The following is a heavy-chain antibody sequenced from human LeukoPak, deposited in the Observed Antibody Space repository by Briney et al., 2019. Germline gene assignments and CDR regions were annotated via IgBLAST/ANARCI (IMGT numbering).Heavy chain of an antibody. V-gene: IGHV3-23*01. CDR2: IGGRRSYT. D-gene: IGHD1-26*01. CDR1: GFTFSSYA. J-gene: IGHJ4*02. Sequence: PGGSLRLSCAASGFTFSSYAMNWVRQAPGKGLEWVSFIGGRRSYTHYADSVKGRCTISRDNSKNTLYLQMNSLRAEDTAVYYCATGPDHIVGPTTADYWGQGTLVTVSS. CDR3: ATGPDHIVGPTTADY.